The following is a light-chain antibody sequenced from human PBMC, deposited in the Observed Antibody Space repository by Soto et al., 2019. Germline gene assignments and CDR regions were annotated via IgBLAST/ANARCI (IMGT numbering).Light chain of an antibody. V-gene: IGKV3-20*01. CDR3: QQYGSSPRT. CDR1: QTTGSN. Sequence: EIVMTQSPATLSVSPGERATLSCRASQTTGSNLAWYQLKPGQAPRLLIYGASSRATGIPDRFSGSGSGTDFTLTIRRLEPEDFAVYYCQQYGSSPRTFGQGTKVDIK. CDR2: GAS. J-gene: IGKJ1*01.